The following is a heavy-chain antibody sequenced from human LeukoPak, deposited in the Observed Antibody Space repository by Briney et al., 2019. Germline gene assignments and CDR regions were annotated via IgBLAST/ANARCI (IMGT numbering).Heavy chain of an antibody. D-gene: IGHD4-17*01. CDR2: IRSEANSYAT. J-gene: IGHJ6*02. CDR1: GFTFSGSA. V-gene: IGHV3-73*01. CDR3: TRLRRLAYGMDV. Sequence: GGSLRLSCAASGFTFSGSAMHWVRQASGKGLEWVGRIRSEANSYATAYAASVKGRFTISRDDSKNTAYLQMNSLKTEDTAVYYCTRLRRLAYGMDVWGQGTTVTVSS.